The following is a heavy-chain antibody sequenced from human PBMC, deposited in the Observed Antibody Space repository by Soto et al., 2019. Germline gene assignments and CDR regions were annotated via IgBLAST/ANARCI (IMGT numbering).Heavy chain of an antibody. V-gene: IGHV1-69*12. CDR3: ARGDATKIVVTTYYAMDV. CDR2: IIPVFGTP. J-gene: IGHJ6*02. Sequence: QVQLVQSGAEVKKPGSSVKVSCKASGGSLSNYGISWVRQAPGQGLEWMGAIIPVFGTPNYAQKFQDRVTITAEESTTTVYMEVRSLTSEATAVYYCARGDATKIVVTTYYAMDVWGQGTTVTVSS. CDR1: GGSLSNYG. D-gene: IGHD3-22*01.